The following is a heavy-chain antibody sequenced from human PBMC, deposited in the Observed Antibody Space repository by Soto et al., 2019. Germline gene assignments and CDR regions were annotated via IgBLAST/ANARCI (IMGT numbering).Heavy chain of an antibody. J-gene: IGHJ5*02. D-gene: IGHD1-20*01. CDR3: ARVFIVPHITGTWVWFDP. V-gene: IGHV4-59*01. CDR1: GGSFSSYY. CDR2: IYYSGST. Sequence: QVQLQESGPGLVKPSETLSLTCTVSGGSFSSYYWSWIRQPPGKGLEWIGYIYYSGSTNYNPSLKSRVTISVDTSKNQFSLKLSSVTAADTAVYYCARVFIVPHITGTWVWFDPWGQGTLVTVSS.